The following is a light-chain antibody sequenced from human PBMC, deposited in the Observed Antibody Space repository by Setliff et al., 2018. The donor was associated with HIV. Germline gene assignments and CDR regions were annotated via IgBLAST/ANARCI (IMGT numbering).Light chain of an antibody. V-gene: IGLV2-14*01. CDR1: SGDVGGYNL. CDR3: CSYTSSSTRV. Sequence: ALTQPASVSGSPGQSITTSCTGTSGDVGGYNLVSWYQQHPGKAPKLMIYDVSNRPSGVSNRFSGSKSGNTASLTISGLQAEDEADYYCCSYTSSSTRVFGTGTKVTVL. CDR2: DVS. J-gene: IGLJ1*01.